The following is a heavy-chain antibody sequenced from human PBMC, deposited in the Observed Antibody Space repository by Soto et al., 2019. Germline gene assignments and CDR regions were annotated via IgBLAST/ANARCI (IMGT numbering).Heavy chain of an antibody. V-gene: IGHV1-3*01. D-gene: IGHD3-10*01. CDR3: GRASGLNWFDP. CDR1: GYTFTNYA. CDR2: INAGNGNT. Sequence: APVKVSCKASGYTFTNYAMHSARQAPGQRLEWMGWINAGNGNTKYSQKFQGRVTITRDTSASTAYMELSSLRSEDTAVYYCGRASGLNWFDPSGQGTLVTLPS. J-gene: IGHJ5*02.